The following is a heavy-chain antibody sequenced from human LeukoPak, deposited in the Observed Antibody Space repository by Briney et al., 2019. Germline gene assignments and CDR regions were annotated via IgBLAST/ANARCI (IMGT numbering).Heavy chain of an antibody. V-gene: IGHV3-43D*04. CDR1: GFTFDNYA. D-gene: IGHD5-18*01. J-gene: IGHJ3*01. Sequence: PGGSLRLSCAASGFTFDNYAMHWVRQAPGKGLEWVSLIIWDGGGTYYAESVKGRFTVSRDNRGNSLYLQMNNLRAEDTALYYCAKSPRMVSDAFDVWGQGTMVTVSS. CDR3: AKSPRMVSDAFDV. CDR2: IIWDGGGT.